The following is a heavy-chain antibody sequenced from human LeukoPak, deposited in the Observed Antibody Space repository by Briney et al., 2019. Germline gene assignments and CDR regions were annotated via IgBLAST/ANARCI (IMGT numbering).Heavy chain of an antibody. Sequence: GGSLRLSCAASGFTFSSYGMHWVRQAPGKGLEWVAVIWYDGSNKYYADSVKGRFTISRDNSKNTLYLQMNSLRAEDTAVYYCATADIVASPDYYYYMDVWGKGTTVTVSS. J-gene: IGHJ6*03. V-gene: IGHV3-33*01. CDR1: GFTFSSYG. D-gene: IGHD5-12*01. CDR2: IWYDGSNK. CDR3: ATADIVASPDYYYYMDV.